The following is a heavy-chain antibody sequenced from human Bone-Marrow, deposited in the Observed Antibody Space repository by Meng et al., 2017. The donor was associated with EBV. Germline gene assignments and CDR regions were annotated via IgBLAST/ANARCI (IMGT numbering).Heavy chain of an antibody. J-gene: IGHJ4*02. CDR2: ISGYYGNT. D-gene: IGHD2-2*01. V-gene: IGHV1-18*01. Sequence: QVQLVQSGAEGKKPGASVNVSCKASGYTFNSYGISWVRQAPGQGLEWMGWISGYYGNTNYAQKVQGRVSMTTDTSTSTAYMELRSLRSDDTAVYYCARISGVPGAAFDYWGQGTLVTVSS. CDR3: ARISGVPGAAFDY. CDR1: GYTFNSYG.